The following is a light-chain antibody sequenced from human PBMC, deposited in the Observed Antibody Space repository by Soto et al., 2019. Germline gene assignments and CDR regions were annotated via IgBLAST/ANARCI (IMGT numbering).Light chain of an antibody. CDR3: QQYGSSPYT. Sequence: EIVLTQSPGTVSLSPGERATLSCRASQSVSSNYLAWYQQKPGQAPRLLIYGASNRATDLPDRFSGSGSGTDFTLTISRLEPEDFVLYFCQQYGSSPYTFGQGTRLAIK. CDR1: QSVSSNY. J-gene: IGKJ2*01. CDR2: GAS. V-gene: IGKV3-20*01.